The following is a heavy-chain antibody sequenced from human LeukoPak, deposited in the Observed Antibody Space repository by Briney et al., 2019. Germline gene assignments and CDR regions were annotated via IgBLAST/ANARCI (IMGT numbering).Heavy chain of an antibody. CDR1: GFTFSGFD. D-gene: IGHD6-19*01. CDR3: TTYRSGHY. J-gene: IGHJ4*02. Sequence: GGSLRLSCEASGFTFSGFDIQWVGQAPGKGVEWVGLITTTASNYATAYGASVKGRFTISRDDSENTAYLQMNSLKTEDTAVYYCTTYRSGHYWGQGTLVTVSS. CDR2: ITTTASNYAT. V-gene: IGHV3-73*01.